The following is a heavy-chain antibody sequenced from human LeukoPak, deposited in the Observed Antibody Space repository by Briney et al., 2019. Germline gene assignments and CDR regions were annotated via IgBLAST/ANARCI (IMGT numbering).Heavy chain of an antibody. CDR3: ARDDRPARQYSSSWNAFDY. J-gene: IGHJ4*02. Sequence: PGRSLRLSCAASGFTFSSYGMHWVRQAPGKGLEWVAVIWYDGSNKYYADSVKGRFTISRDNSKNTLYLQMNSLRAEDTAVYYCARDDRPARQYSSSWNAFDYWGQGTLVTVSS. CDR2: IWYDGSNK. D-gene: IGHD6-13*01. V-gene: IGHV3-33*01. CDR1: GFTFSSYG.